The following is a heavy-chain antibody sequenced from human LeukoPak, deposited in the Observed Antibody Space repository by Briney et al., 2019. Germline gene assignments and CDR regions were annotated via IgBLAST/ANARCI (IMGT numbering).Heavy chain of an antibody. CDR2: ISTDSINK. D-gene: IGHD1-26*01. CDR1: GFAFRDYA. CDR3: ARRPSGYALDI. V-gene: IGHV3-30*04. Sequence: GGSLRLSCTASGFAFRDYAFHWVRQAPGKGLEWVALISTDSINKYYAESVAGRFTVSRDDSNSTLFLHLDTLKTEDTAVYFCARRPSGYALDIWGQGTMVTVS. J-gene: IGHJ3*02.